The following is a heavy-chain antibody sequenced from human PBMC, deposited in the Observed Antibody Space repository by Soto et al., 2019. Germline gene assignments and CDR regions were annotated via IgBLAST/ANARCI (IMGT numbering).Heavy chain of an antibody. CDR3: ARSLPGGTVFYMDI. J-gene: IGHJ6*03. CDR2: IYYSGTA. D-gene: IGHD1-26*01. CDR1: GGSITGGFSY. V-gene: IGHV4-31*03. Sequence: QLQLRESGPGLVQPAQTLSLTCTVAGGSITGGFSYWTWVRQHPGKGLAWVGRIYYSGTAYYNPSLKSRVALSVDPSQNRFSLKLSSVTAADTAIYFCARSLPGGTVFYMDIWGEGTTVTVSS.